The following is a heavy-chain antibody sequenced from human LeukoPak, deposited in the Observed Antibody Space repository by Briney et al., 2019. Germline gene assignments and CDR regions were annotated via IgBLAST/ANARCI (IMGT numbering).Heavy chain of an antibody. D-gene: IGHD1-26*01. V-gene: IGHV1-18*01. CDR3: ARPIVGATDAFDI. Sequence: ASVKVSCKASGYTFTSYGISWVRQAPGQGLEWMGWISAYNGNTNYAQKLQGRVTMTTDTSTSTAHMELRSLRSDDTAVYYCARPIVGATDAFDIWGQGTMVTVSS. CDR2: ISAYNGNT. CDR1: GYTFTSYG. J-gene: IGHJ3*02.